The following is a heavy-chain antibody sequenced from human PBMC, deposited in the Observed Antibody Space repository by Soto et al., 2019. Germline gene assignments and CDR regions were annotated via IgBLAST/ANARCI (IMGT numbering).Heavy chain of an antibody. Sequence: QVQLQESGPGLVKPSETLSLTCTVSGDSLTNYYCSWFRQPPGKGLEWIGYIMYSGYSAYNLSLKRRVTMSMDPSKTQFSLMLESVTATDTAVYYCARHGFGPLHGLVDVWGQWTTVIVSS. D-gene: IGHD3-10*01. CDR3: ARHGFGPLHGLVDV. CDR2: IMYSGYS. V-gene: IGHV4-59*08. J-gene: IGHJ6*02. CDR1: GDSLTNYY.